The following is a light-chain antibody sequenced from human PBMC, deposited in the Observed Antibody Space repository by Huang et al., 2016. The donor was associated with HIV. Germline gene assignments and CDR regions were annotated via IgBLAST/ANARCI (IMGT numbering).Light chain of an antibody. CDR3: HHYGSSPLT. CDR1: QNISSTY. V-gene: IGKV3-20*01. Sequence: EIVLTQSPGTLSLSPGERATLSCRASQNISSTYLAWYQQKLGQAPRLLMFGAFKRATAVPDKFIGSGSGTDFTLTVNYLEPEDFAVYYCHHYGSSPLTFGGGTKVAIK. CDR2: GAF. J-gene: IGKJ4*01.